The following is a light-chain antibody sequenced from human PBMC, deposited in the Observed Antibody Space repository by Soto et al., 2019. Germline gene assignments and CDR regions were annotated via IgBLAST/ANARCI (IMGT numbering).Light chain of an antibody. V-gene: IGLV2-14*03. CDR3: SSYTSSTVYI. CDR2: HVT. Sequence: QSVLTQPASVSGSPGQSITISCTGTSSDVGGYSYVSWYQQHPGDAPKLMIYHVTNRPSGVSDRFSGSKSGNTASLTTSGLQAEDEADYYCSSYTSSTVYIFGTGTKVTVL. J-gene: IGLJ1*01. CDR1: SSDVGGYSY.